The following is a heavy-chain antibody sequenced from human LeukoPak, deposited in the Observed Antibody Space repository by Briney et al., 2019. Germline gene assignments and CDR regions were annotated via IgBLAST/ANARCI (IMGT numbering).Heavy chain of an antibody. D-gene: IGHD3-10*01. J-gene: IGHJ4*02. Sequence: ASVKVSCKSSGYTFTDYYLHWVRQAPGQGLEWMGWISPRSGGTNYPQTFQGRVAMTRDTSINTAYMELSRLRSDDTAVYYCVREYYRYDYWGQGTLVTVSS. V-gene: IGHV1-2*02. CDR2: ISPRSGGT. CDR1: GYTFTDYY. CDR3: VREYYRYDY.